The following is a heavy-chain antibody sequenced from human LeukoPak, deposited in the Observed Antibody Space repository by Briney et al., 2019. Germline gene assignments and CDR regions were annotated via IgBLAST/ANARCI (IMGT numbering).Heavy chain of an antibody. J-gene: IGHJ3*02. CDR1: GYSFTSYW. Sequence: GESLKIPCKGSGYSFTSYWIGWVRQMPGKGLEWMGIIYPGDSDTRYSPSFQGQVTISADKSISTAYLQWSSLKASDTAMYYCASHAYCGGDCYSDAFDIWGQGTMVTVSS. V-gene: IGHV5-51*01. D-gene: IGHD2-21*02. CDR3: ASHAYCGGDCYSDAFDI. CDR2: IYPGDSDT.